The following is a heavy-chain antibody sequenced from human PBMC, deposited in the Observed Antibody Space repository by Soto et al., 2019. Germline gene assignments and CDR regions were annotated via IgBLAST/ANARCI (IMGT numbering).Heavy chain of an antibody. CDR3: ARWRGTYYYGMDV. CDR1: GFTFSSYD. D-gene: IGHD1-1*01. V-gene: IGHV3-13*01. Sequence: PEGSLRLSCAASGFTFSSYDMHWVRQATGKGLEWVSAIGTAGDTYYPGSVKGRFTISRENAKNSLYLQMNSLRAGDTAVYYCARWRGTYYYGMDVWGQGTTVTVSS. J-gene: IGHJ6*02. CDR2: IGTAGDT.